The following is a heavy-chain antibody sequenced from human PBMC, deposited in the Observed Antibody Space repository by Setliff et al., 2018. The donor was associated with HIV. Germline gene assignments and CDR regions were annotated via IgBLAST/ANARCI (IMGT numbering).Heavy chain of an antibody. J-gene: IGHJ4*02. V-gene: IGHV4-61*08. Sequence: PSETLSLTCSVFRGSLSSGGYYWSWIRQHPGKGLEWIGYSYHSGSPSYNPSLKSRVTISIDTSKNQFSLKLSSVTAADTAVYYCARDRVEYDNSGYYNDYFDSWGQGTLVTVSS. CDR1: RGSLSSGGYY. D-gene: IGHD3-22*01. CDR2: SYHSGSP. CDR3: ARDRVEYDNSGYYNDYFDS.